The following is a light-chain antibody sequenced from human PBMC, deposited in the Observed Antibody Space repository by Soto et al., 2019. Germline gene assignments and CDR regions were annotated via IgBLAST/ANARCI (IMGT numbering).Light chain of an antibody. V-gene: IGKV4-1*01. Sequence: DIVMTQSPDSLAVSLGERATINCKSSQSVLYSSNNKYYLAWYQQRPGQPPKLLIYWASTRESGVPDRFSGSGSGTDFTLTITSLQAVDVAVYYCQKYESTPPTFGQGTKLEIK. J-gene: IGKJ2*01. CDR2: WAS. CDR1: QSVLYSSNNKYY. CDR3: QKYESTPPT.